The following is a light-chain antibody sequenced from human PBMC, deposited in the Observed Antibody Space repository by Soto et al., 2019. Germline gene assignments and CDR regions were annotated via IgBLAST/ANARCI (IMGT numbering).Light chain of an antibody. CDR1: QGISNY. J-gene: IGKJ4*01. CDR2: AAS. Sequence: DIQMTQSPSSLSASVGDRVTITCRASQGISNYLAWYQQIPGKVPKLLISAASTLQSGVPSRFSGSRSGTDFNLTISSLQPEDVATYYCQKYTNVPAFGGGTKVEIK. CDR3: QKYTNVPA. V-gene: IGKV1-27*01.